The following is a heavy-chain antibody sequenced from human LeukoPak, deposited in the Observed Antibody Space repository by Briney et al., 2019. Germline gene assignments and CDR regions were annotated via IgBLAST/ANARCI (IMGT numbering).Heavy chain of an antibody. CDR2: ISSSGSTI. CDR1: GFTFSSYG. Sequence: GRSLRLSCAASGFTFSSYGMHWVRQAPGKGLEWVSYISSSGSTIYYADSVKGRFTISRDNAKNSLYLQMNSLRAEDTAVYYCARDLLGDYYGSGSHSHWGQGTLVTVSS. V-gene: IGHV3-48*04. D-gene: IGHD3-10*01. J-gene: IGHJ4*02. CDR3: ARDLLGDYYGSGSHSH.